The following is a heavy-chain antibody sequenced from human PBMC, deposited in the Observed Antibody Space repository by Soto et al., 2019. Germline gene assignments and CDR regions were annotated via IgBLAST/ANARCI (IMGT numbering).Heavy chain of an antibody. V-gene: IGHV3-74*01. CDR2: TNNDGSAT. J-gene: IGHJ3*02. CDR3: AREMATISLGAFDI. Sequence: ETLRLSCAASGFGFSSYWMHWVRQAPGKGLVWVSRTNNDGSATTYADSVRGRFTSFRDNAKNTLFLQMTSLGVEDTAVYYCAREMATISLGAFDIWGEGTMVTVSS. D-gene: IGHD5-12*01. CDR1: GFGFSSYW.